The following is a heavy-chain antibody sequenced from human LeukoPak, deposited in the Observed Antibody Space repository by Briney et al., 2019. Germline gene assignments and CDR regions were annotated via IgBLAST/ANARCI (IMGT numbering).Heavy chain of an antibody. V-gene: IGHV1-46*01. J-gene: IGHJ6*02. Sequence: ASVKVSCEPSGYTFTSYYMHWGRQAPGQGLEWMGIINPSGGSTSYAQKFQGRVTMTRDTSTSTVYMELSSLRSEDTAVYYCARVIVAVAGTPYGMDVWGQGTTVTVSS. D-gene: IGHD6-19*01. CDR2: INPSGGST. CDR1: GYTFTSYY. CDR3: ARVIVAVAGTPYGMDV.